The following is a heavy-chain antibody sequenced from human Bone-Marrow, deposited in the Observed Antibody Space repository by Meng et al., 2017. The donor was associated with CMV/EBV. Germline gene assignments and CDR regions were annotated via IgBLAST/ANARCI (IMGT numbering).Heavy chain of an antibody. Sequence: SENLSLTCAVYGGSFSGYYWSWIRQPPGKGLEWIGEINHSGSTNYNPSLKSRVTISVDTSKNQFSLKLSSVTAADTAVYYCARAAVVIIRRADYWGQGTLVTVSS. CDR2: INHSGST. V-gene: IGHV4-34*01. J-gene: IGHJ4*02. CDR3: ARAAVVIIRRADY. D-gene: IGHD3-3*01. CDR1: GGSFSGYY.